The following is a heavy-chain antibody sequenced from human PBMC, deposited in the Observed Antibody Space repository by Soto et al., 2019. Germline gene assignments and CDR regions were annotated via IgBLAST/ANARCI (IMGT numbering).Heavy chain of an antibody. V-gene: IGHV3-23*01. D-gene: IGHD3-22*01. Sequence: QPGGSLRLSCVASGFTFSSYAMSWIRQAPGKGLEWVSDIVGSGITIYYADSVKGRFTISRDNSKNTLYLQMNSLRAEDTAVYYCAKDYFSSGYYYGFDYWGQGTLVTVSS. J-gene: IGHJ4*02. CDR3: AKDYFSSGYYYGFDY. CDR1: GFTFSSYA. CDR2: IVGSGITI.